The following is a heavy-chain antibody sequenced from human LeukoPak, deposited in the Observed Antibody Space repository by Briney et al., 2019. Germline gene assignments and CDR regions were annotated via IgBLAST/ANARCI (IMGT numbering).Heavy chain of an antibody. V-gene: IGHV4-31*03. CDR1: GGSISSGGYY. CDR2: IYYSGST. D-gene: IGHD6-6*01. Sequence: SQTLSLTCTVSGGSISSGGYYWSWIRQHPGKGLEWIGYIYYSGSTYCNPSLKSRVTISVDTSKNQFSLKLSSVTAADTAVYYCARDRPSSIAARRHWYFDLWGRGTLVTVSS. J-gene: IGHJ2*01. CDR3: ARDRPSSIAARRHWYFDL.